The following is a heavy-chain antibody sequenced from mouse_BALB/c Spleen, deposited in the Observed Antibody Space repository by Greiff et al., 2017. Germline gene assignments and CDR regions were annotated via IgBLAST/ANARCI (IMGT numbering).Heavy chain of an antibody. Sequence: EVKLVESGGGLVQPGGSRKLSCAASGFTFSSYTMSWVRQTPEKRLEWVAYISNGGGSTYYPDTVKGRFTISRDNAKNTLYLQMSSLKSEDTAMYYCATIYYGYGAFAYWGQGTLVTVSA. CDR2: ISNGGGST. V-gene: IGHV5-12-2*01. D-gene: IGHD2-2*01. CDR3: ATIYYGYGAFAY. J-gene: IGHJ3*01. CDR1: GFTFSSYT.